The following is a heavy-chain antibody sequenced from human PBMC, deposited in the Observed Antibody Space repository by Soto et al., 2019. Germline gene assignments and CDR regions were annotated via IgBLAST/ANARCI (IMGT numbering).Heavy chain of an antibody. CDR3: ARGVGYIWGSYRFDS. V-gene: IGHV3-48*01. Sequence: GGSLRLSCAASGFTFSTYSMNWVRQAPGKGLEWVSYISSSGNTIYYADSVKGRFTISRDNAKNSLYLQMNSLRVEDTAVYYCARGVGYIWGSYRFDSWGQGTLVTVSS. CDR2: ISSSGNTI. CDR1: GFTFSTYS. D-gene: IGHD3-16*02. J-gene: IGHJ4*02.